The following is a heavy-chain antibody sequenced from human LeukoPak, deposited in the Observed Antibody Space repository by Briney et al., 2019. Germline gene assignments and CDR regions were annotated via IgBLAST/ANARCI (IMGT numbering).Heavy chain of an antibody. Sequence: GASVKVSCKASGGTFSSYAVSWVRQAPGQGLEWMGGIIPIFGTANYAQKFQGRVTITADESTSTAYMELSSLRSEDTAVYYCARGLALLGYCSSTSCLHDSFDIRGQGTMVTVSS. CDR2: IIPIFGTA. CDR3: ARGLALLGYCSSTSCLHDSFDI. CDR1: GGTFSSYA. J-gene: IGHJ3*02. D-gene: IGHD2-2*01. V-gene: IGHV1-69*13.